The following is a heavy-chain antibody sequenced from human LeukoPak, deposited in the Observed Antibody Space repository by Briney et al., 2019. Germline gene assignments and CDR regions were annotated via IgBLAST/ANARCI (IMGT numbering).Heavy chain of an antibody. D-gene: IGHD3-9*01. CDR3: ARDNYDILTGYPSSFDY. J-gene: IGHJ4*02. CDR1: GFTFSTYS. CDR2: ISSSSNYI. Sequence: GGSLRLSCAASGFTFSTYSMNWARQAPGKGLEWVSSISSSSNYIYYADSVKGRFTISRDNAKNSLYLQMNSLRAEDTAVYYCARDNYDILTGYPSSFDYWGQGTLVTVSS. V-gene: IGHV3-21*01.